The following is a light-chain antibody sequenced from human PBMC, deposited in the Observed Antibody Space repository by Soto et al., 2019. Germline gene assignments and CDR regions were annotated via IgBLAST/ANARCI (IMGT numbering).Light chain of an antibody. Sequence: LTQSPGTLSLSPGERATLSCRASQSVSSSYLAWYQQKSGTAPNLLIYDASNLESGVPSRFSGSGSGAHFTLTISSLQPEDLGTYYCQQFNSYPHTFGQGTKLE. V-gene: IGKV1-13*02. CDR3: QQFNSYPHT. CDR2: DAS. J-gene: IGKJ2*01. CDR1: QSVSSS.